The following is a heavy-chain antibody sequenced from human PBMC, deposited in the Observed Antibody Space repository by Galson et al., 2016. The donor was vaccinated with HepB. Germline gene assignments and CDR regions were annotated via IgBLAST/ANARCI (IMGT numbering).Heavy chain of an antibody. D-gene: IGHD5-12*01. V-gene: IGHV5-51*01. J-gene: IGHJ3*02. CDR1: GYRFSNDR. CDR2: IYPGDSDT. Sequence: QSGAEVKKPGESLKISCKGSGYRFSNDRIGWVRQMAGKGLEWMGIIYPGDSDTRYSPSLQGQVTISVDKSITTAYRQWSSLKASDSAMYYCARWNIVTDAFGMWGQGTLVTVSS. CDR3: ARWNIVTDAFGM.